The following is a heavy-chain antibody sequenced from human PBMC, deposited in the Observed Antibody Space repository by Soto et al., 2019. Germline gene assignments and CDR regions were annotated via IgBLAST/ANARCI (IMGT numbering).Heavy chain of an antibody. J-gene: IGHJ4*02. D-gene: IGHD3-16*01. V-gene: IGHV3-48*01. CDR3: VPRKGDPFT. Sequence: GGSLRLSCAASGFTFSSYSMNWVRQAPGKGLEWVSYISSSSSTIYYADSVKGRFTISRDNAKNSLYLQMNSLRAEDSAVYYCVPRKGDPFTWGPGTLVTVSS. CDR1: GFTFSSYS. CDR2: ISSSSSTI.